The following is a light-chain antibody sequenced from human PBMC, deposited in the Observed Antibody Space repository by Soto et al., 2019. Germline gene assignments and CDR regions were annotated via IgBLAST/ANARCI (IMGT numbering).Light chain of an antibody. CDR1: QSVSSSY. Sequence: EIVLTQSPGTLSLSPGERATLSCRASQSVSSSYLAWYQQKPGQAPRLLIYGASSRATGIPDRFSGSGSETDFTLTISRLEPEDFATYYCQQYNSLYTFGQGTKLEIK. V-gene: IGKV3-20*01. CDR2: GAS. CDR3: QQYNSLYT. J-gene: IGKJ2*01.